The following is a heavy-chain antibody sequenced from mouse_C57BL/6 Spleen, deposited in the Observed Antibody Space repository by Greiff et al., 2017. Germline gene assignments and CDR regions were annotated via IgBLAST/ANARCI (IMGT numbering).Heavy chain of an antibody. V-gene: IGHV5-4*01. J-gene: IGHJ3*01. Sequence: EVQLVESGGGLVKPGGSLKLSCAASGFTFSRYAMSWVRQTPEKRLEWVATISDGGSYTYYPDNVKGRFTISRDNAKNNLYLQMSHLKSEDTAMYYCARGDDGGAWFAYWGQGTLVTVSA. CDR2: ISDGGSYT. CDR3: ARGDDGGAWFAY. CDR1: GFTFSRYA.